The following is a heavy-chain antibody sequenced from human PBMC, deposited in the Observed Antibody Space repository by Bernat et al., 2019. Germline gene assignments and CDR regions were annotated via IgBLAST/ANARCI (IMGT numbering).Heavy chain of an antibody. Sequence: EVQLVESGGGLVQPGGSLRLSCAASGFTFSSYAMHWVRQAPGKGLEYVSAISSNGGSTYYANSVKGRFTISRDNSKNTLYLQMGSLRAEDMAVYYCVRYHMDNYFDYWGQGTLVTVSS. J-gene: IGHJ4*02. CDR3: VRYHMDNYFDY. V-gene: IGHV3-64*01. CDR1: GFTFSSYA. CDR2: ISSNGGST. D-gene: IGHD1-14*01.